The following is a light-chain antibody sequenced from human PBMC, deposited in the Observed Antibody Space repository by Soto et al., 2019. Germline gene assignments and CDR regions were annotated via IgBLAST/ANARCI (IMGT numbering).Light chain of an antibody. Sequence: EIVLTQSPGTLSLSPGERATLSCRASQSVSSSYLAWYQQKPGQAPRLLIYGASSRATGNPDRFSGSGSGTDFTLTSSRLEPEDFAVYYCQQYGSSPFTFGPGTKVDIK. CDR1: QSVSSSY. CDR3: QQYGSSPFT. V-gene: IGKV3-20*01. CDR2: GAS. J-gene: IGKJ3*01.